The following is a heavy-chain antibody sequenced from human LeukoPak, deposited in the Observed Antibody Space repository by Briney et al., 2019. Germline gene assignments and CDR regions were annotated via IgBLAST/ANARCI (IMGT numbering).Heavy chain of an antibody. CDR2: ISGSGGST. J-gene: IGHJ4*02. Sequence: PGGSLRLSCAASGFTFSSYAMSWVRQAPGKGLEWVSAISGSGGSTYYADSVKGRFTISRDNSKNTLYLQMNSLRAKDTAVYYCAKDWGYSYGETYWGQGTLVTVSS. D-gene: IGHD5-18*01. CDR1: GFTFSSYA. CDR3: AKDWGYSYGETY. V-gene: IGHV3-23*01.